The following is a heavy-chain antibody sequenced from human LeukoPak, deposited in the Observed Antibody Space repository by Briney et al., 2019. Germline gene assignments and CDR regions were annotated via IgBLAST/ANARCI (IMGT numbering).Heavy chain of an antibody. CDR3: AANYYGSGTTSSFDY. CDR1: GGTFSSYA. V-gene: IGHV1-69*13. Sequence: ASVKVSCKASGGTFSSYAISWVRQAPGQGLEWMGGIIPIFGTANYAQKFQGRVTITADESTSTAYMELSSLRSEDTAVYYCAANYYGSGTTSSFDYWGQGTLVTVSS. J-gene: IGHJ4*02. D-gene: IGHD3-10*01. CDR2: IIPIFGTA.